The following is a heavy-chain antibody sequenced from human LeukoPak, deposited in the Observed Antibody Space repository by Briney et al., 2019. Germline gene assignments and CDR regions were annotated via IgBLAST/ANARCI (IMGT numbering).Heavy chain of an antibody. CDR2: INHSGST. CDR3: ARGQPSGYYYGMDV. J-gene: IGHJ6*02. Sequence: SETLSLTCAVYGGSFSGYYWSWIRQPPGKGLEWIGEINHSGSTNYNPSLKSRVTISVDTSKNQFSLKLSSVTAADTAVYYCARGQPSGYYYGMDVWGQGTTVTVSS. D-gene: IGHD2-2*01. V-gene: IGHV4-34*01. CDR1: GGSFSGYY.